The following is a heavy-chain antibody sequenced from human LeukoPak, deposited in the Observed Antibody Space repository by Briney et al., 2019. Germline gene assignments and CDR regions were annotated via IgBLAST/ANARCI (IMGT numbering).Heavy chain of an antibody. J-gene: IGHJ4*02. CDR3: ARDTDTVTTILDY. Sequence: PGGSLRLSCAASGFPFSTYWMNWVRQAPGKGLEWVANIKQDGSEIYYVDSVKGRFTISRDNAKNTLYLQMNSLRAEDTAVYYCARDTDTVTTILDYWGQGTLVTVSS. CDR2: IKQDGSEI. CDR1: GFPFSTYW. V-gene: IGHV3-7*01. D-gene: IGHD4-17*01.